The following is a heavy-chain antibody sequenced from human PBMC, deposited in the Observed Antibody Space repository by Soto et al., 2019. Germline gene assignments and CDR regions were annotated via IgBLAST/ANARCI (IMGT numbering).Heavy chain of an antibody. CDR1: GYTFTGYA. J-gene: IGHJ4*02. CDR2: INAGNGNT. V-gene: IGHV1-3*05. D-gene: IGHD6-19*01. CDR3: ARAVAVPAAFDY. Sequence: QVQLVQSGAEEKKPGASVKVSCKASGYTFTGYAMHWVRQAPGQRLEWMGWINAGNGNTKYSQKFQGRVTITRDTTASTAYMELGSLRSADTAVYYCARAVAVPAAFDYWGQGTLVTVSS.